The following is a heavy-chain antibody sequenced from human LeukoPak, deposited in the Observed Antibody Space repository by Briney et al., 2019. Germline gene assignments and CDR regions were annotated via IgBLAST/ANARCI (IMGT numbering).Heavy chain of an antibody. D-gene: IGHD3-16*02. Sequence: SETLSLTCAVSGGSISSSNWWSWVRQPPGKGLEWIGEIYHSGSTNYNPSLKSRVTISVDKSKNQFSLKLSSVTAADTAVYYCARDNVGLRLGKLSLVGGENWFDPWGQGTLVTVSS. CDR1: GGSISSSNW. J-gene: IGHJ5*02. CDR3: ARDNVGLRLGKLSLVGGENWFDP. V-gene: IGHV4-4*02. CDR2: IYHSGST.